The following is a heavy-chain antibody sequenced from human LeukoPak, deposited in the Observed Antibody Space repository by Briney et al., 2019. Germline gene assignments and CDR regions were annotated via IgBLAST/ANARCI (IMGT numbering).Heavy chain of an antibody. CDR1: GFTFSSYG. V-gene: IGHV3-30*03. J-gene: IGHJ4*02. CDR2: ISHEGSNQ. D-gene: IGHD6-19*01. CDR3: ARTREQWQVLDY. Sequence: GGSLRLSCAASGFTFSSYGMHWVRQAPGKGLEWVAVISHEGSNQYYADSVKGRFTISRDNSENMVFLQMNSLRAEDTAVYYCARTREQWQVLDYWGQGALVTVSS.